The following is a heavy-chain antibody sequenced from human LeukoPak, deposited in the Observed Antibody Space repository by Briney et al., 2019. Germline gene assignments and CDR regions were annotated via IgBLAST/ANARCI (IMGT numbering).Heavy chain of an antibody. J-gene: IGHJ4*02. V-gene: IGHV4-4*07. D-gene: IGHD3-16*01. CDR1: GGSISNYY. CDR3: ARVSGGANYFFDY. CDR2: VYTSGGT. Sequence: SETLSLTCTVSGGSISNYYWSWIRQPAGKGLEWIGRVYTSGGTNYNPSLKSRVSMSIHTSKNQFSLKLSSVTAADTALYYCARVSGGANYFFDYWGQGTLVTVSS.